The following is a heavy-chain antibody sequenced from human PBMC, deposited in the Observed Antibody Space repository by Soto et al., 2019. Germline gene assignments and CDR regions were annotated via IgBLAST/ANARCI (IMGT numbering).Heavy chain of an antibody. V-gene: IGHV1-69*13. D-gene: IGHD3-10*01. CDR3: AREGGSGSYPDYYYYGMDV. J-gene: IGHJ6*02. CDR2: IIPIFGTA. Sequence: GASVKVSCKASGGTFSSYAISWVRQAPGQGLEWMGGIIPIFGTANYAQKFQGRVTITADESTSTAYMELSSLRSEDTAVYYCAREGGSGSYPDYYYYGMDVWGQGTTVTVSS. CDR1: GGTFSSYA.